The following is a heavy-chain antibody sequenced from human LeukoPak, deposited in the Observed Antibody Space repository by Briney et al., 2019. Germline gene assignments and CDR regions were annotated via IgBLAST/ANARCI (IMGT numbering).Heavy chain of an antibody. V-gene: IGHV4-34*01. CDR2: INHSGST. CDR1: GGSFSGYY. CDR3: ARGWGWGIVVVPAAGHFDY. J-gene: IGHJ4*02. Sequence: SETLSLTCAVYGGSFSGYYWSWIRQPPGKGLEWIGEINHSGSTNYNPSLKSRVTISVDTSKNQFSLKLSSVTAADTAVYYCARGWGWGIVVVPAAGHFDYWGQGTLVTVSS. D-gene: IGHD2-2*01.